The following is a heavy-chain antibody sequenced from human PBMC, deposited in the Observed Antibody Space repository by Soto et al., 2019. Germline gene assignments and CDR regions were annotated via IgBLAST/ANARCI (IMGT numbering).Heavy chain of an antibody. Sequence: QVQLQESGPGLVKPSQTLSLTCTVSGGSISSGGYYWSWIRQHPGTGLEWIGYIYYSGSTYYNPSLKSRVTISVDTSKNQFSLKLSSVTAADTAVYYCARGFVGTMVRGVIIDPWGQGTLVTVSS. CDR2: IYYSGST. J-gene: IGHJ5*02. CDR1: GGSISSGGYY. D-gene: IGHD3-10*01. CDR3: ARGFVGTMVRGVIIDP. V-gene: IGHV4-31*03.